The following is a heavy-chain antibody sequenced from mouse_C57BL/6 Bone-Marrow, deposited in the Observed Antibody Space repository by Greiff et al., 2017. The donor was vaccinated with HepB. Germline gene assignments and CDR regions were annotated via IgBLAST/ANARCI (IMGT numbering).Heavy chain of an antibody. V-gene: IGHV5-2*01. CDR2: INSDGGST. CDR3: ARGMVTRGVDY. D-gene: IGHD2-2*01. CDR1: EYDFPSHD. J-gene: IGHJ2*01. Sequence: EVNVVESGGGLVQPGESLKLSCESNEYDFPSHDMSWVRNTPEKRLELVAAINSDGGSTYYPDTMERRFIIAGDNPTKTLYLQMSSHRSEDTALYYCARGMVTRGVDYWGQGTTLTVSS.